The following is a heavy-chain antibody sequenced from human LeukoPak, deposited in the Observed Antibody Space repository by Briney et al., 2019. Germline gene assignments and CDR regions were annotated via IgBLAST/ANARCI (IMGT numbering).Heavy chain of an antibody. CDR1: GFTFSSYS. Sequence: GGSLRLSCAASGFTFSSYSMNWVRQAPGKGLEWVSSISSSSSYIYYADSVKGRFTISRDNAKNSLYLQMNSLRAEDTAVYYCARESTLGSIVAARRPNYEEPYNWFDPWGQGTLVTVSS. CDR3: ARESTLGSIVAARRPNYEEPYNWFDP. D-gene: IGHD6-6*01. J-gene: IGHJ5*02. CDR2: ISSSSSYI. V-gene: IGHV3-21*01.